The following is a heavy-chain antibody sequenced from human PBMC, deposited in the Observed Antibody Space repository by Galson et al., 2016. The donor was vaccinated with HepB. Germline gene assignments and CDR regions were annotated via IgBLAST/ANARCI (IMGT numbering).Heavy chain of an antibody. CDR2: MNPDTGVT. CDR1: GYDFTDYY. V-gene: IGHV1-2*02. Sequence: SVKVSCKASGYDFTDYYIHWVRQAPGTGLEWMGWMNPDTGVTKFEEEFWGRITMTRDTTISTAYLELSSLRGDDTALYYCATLYYGDFVLDHWGPGTLVTVSS. CDR3: ATLYYGDFVLDH. J-gene: IGHJ4*02. D-gene: IGHD4-17*01.